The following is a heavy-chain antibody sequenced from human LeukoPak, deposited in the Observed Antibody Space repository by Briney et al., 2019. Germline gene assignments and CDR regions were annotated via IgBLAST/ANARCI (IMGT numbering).Heavy chain of an antibody. CDR3: ARGSEVVAAANNWFDP. CDR2: ISTSSIYI. J-gene: IGHJ5*02. D-gene: IGHD2-2*01. Sequence: GGSLRLSCAASGFTFSSYSMNWVRQAPGMGLEWVSSISTSSIYIYYADSVKGRFTISKDNAKNSLYLQMNSLRAEDTAVYYCARGSEVVAAANNWFDPWGQGTLVTVSS. V-gene: IGHV3-21*01. CDR1: GFTFSSYS.